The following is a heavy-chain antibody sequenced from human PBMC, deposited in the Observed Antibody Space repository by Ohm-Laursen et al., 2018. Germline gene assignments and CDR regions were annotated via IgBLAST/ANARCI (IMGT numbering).Heavy chain of an antibody. CDR3: ARNLTGDRKGSNY. D-gene: IGHD7-27*01. CDR1: GGSISSYY. J-gene: IGHJ4*02. Sequence: SDTLSLTCTVSGGSISSYYWSWIRQPPGKGLEWIGYIYYSGSTNYNPSLKSRVTISVDTSKNQFSLKLSSVTAADTAVYYCARNLTGDRKGSNYWGQGTLVTVSS. V-gene: IGHV4-59*07. CDR2: IYYSGST.